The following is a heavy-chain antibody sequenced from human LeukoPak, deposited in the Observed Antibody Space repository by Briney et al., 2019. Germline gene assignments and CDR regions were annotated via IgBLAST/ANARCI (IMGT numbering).Heavy chain of an antibody. CDR3: ARGFRIYDSSGYYIGGYYYYYGMDV. Sequence: SETLSLTCAVYGGSFSGYYWSWIRQPPGRGLEWIGEINHSGSTNYNPSLKSRVTISVDTSKNQFSLKLSSVTAADTAVYYCARGFRIYDSSGYYIGGYYYYYGMDVWGQGTTVTVSS. V-gene: IGHV4-34*01. J-gene: IGHJ6*02. CDR1: GGSFSGYY. D-gene: IGHD3-22*01. CDR2: INHSGST.